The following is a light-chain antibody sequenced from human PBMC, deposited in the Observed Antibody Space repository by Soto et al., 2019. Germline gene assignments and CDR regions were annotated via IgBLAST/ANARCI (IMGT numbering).Light chain of an antibody. CDR2: DAS. V-gene: IGKV3-15*01. Sequence: EIVMTQSPATLSVSPGETATLSCRASQSFGSNLAWFQQKPGQAPRLLIYDASTRATGISDRFSGSGSETDFTLPISGLQSEDFAAYYCHLYDKWPPYTFGRGNKREI. J-gene: IGKJ2*01. CDR3: HLYDKWPPYT. CDR1: QSFGSN.